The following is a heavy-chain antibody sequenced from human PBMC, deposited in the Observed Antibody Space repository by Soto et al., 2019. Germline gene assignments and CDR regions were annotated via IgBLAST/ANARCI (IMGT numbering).Heavy chain of an antibody. CDR1: GFPFSFYW. D-gene: IGHD3-9*01. J-gene: IGHJ4*02. Sequence: EVQLVESGGDLVQRGGSLRISCSASGFPFSFYWMHWVRHTPGKGLDWVARISGDGVTTYYADSVTGRFTVSRDNAKNTLSLQISGLRAEDTAVYYCAREYYGLLTGYYTDYWGQGTLVSVSS. CDR2: ISGDGVTT. V-gene: IGHV3-74*01. CDR3: AREYYGLLTGYYTDY.